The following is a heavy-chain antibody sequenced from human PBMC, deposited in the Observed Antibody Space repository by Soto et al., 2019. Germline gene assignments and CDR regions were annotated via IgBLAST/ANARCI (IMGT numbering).Heavy chain of an antibody. V-gene: IGHV4-31*03. CDR3: ASMNFPRGVVVVVAATPDYYYGMDV. J-gene: IGHJ6*02. Sequence: SETLSLTCTVSGGSISSGGYYWSWIRQHPGKGLEWIGYIYYSGSTYYNPSLKSRVNISVDTAKNQFSLKQSSVTAADTAVYNWASMNFPRGVVVVVAATPDYYYGMDVWGQGTTVTVSS. CDR2: IYYSGST. D-gene: IGHD2-15*01. CDR1: GGSISSGGYY.